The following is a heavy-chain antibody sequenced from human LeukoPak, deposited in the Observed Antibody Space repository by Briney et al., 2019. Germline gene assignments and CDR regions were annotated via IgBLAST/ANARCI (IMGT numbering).Heavy chain of an antibody. V-gene: IGHV3-48*04. CDR2: ISDSSSTI. J-gene: IGHJ4*02. CDR1: GFTFSSYS. D-gene: IGHD3-10*01. CDR3: ARDPYYYGSGSYFDY. Sequence: GGSLRLSCAASGFTFSSYSMNWVRQAPGKGLEWVSYISDSSSTIYYADSVKGRFTISRDNAKNSLYLQMNSLRAEDTAVYYCARDPYYYGSGSYFDYWGQGTLVTVSS.